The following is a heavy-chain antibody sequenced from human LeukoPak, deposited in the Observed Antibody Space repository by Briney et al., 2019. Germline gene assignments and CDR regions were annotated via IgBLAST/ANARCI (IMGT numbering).Heavy chain of an antibody. CDR2: INHSGST. CDR1: GYSISSGYY. CDR3: ARGPRYVLRFLEWLPLDY. J-gene: IGHJ4*02. D-gene: IGHD3-3*01. Sequence: SETLSLTCTVSGYSISSGYYWSWIRQPPGKGLEWIGEINHSGSTNYNPSLKSRVTISVDTSKNQFSLKLSSVTAADTAVYYCARGPRYVLRFLEWLPLDYWGQGTLVTVSS. V-gene: IGHV4-38-2*02.